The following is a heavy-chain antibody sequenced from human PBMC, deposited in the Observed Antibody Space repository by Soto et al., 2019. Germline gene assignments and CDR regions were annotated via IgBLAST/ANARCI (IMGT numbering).Heavy chain of an antibody. V-gene: IGHV4-34*01. D-gene: IGHD2-2*01. CDR2: INHSGST. CDR1: GGSFSGYY. J-gene: IGHJ4*02. Sequence: SETLSLTCAVYGGSFSGYYWIWIRQPPGKGLEWIGEINHSGSTNYNPSLKSRVTISIDRSKNQFSLKLSSVTAADTAVYYCARVPDYWGQGILVTVSS. CDR3: ARVPDY.